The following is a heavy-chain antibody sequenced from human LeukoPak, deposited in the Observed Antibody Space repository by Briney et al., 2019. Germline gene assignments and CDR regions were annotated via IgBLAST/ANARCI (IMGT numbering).Heavy chain of an antibody. CDR3: ARGEISVGGFDY. V-gene: IGHV4-34*01. CDR2: INHSGST. J-gene: IGHJ4*02. Sequence: PSETLPLTCAVSGGSFSGYYWSWIRQPPGKGLEWIGEINHSGSTNYNPSLKSRVTISVDTSKNQFSLKLSPVTAADTAVYYCARGEISVGGFDYWGQGTLVTVSS. D-gene: IGHD3-16*01. CDR1: GGSFSGYY.